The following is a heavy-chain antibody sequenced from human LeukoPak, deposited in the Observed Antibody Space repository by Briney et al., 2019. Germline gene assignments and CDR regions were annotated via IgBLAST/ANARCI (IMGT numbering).Heavy chain of an antibody. CDR3: AKYGLYNFDY. CDR2: IHYTGNT. Sequence: SETLSLTCTVSGVSITSSYWSWIRQPPGKGLEWIGYIHYTGNTNHNPSLKNRLTISVDTSKNQFSLKLSSVTAADTAIYYCAKYGLYNFDYWGQGTLVTVSS. V-gene: IGHV4-59*01. J-gene: IGHJ4*02. CDR1: GVSITSSY. D-gene: IGHD2-2*02.